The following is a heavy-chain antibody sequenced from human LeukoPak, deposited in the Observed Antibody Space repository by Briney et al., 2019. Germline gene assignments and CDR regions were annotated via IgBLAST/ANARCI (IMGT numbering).Heavy chain of an antibody. CDR1: GYTFIKYG. Sequence: EASVKVSCKASGYTFIKYGINWVRQATGQGLEWMGWMNPNSGNTGYAQKFQGRVTITRNTSISTAYMELSSLRSEDTAVYYCARVVQGYSYGSSYYYYYMDVWGKGTTVTVSS. CDR3: ARVVQGYSYGSSYYYYYMDV. D-gene: IGHD5-18*01. J-gene: IGHJ6*03. CDR2: MNPNSGNT. V-gene: IGHV1-8*03.